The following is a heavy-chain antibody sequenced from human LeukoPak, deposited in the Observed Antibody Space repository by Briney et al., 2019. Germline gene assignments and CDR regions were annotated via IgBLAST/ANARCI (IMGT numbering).Heavy chain of an antibody. CDR3: AKQGGGSGSYFDY. CDR1: GFTFSSYG. D-gene: IGHD2-15*01. J-gene: IGHJ4*02. CDR2: ISYDGSNK. Sequence: TGGSLRLSCAASGFTFSSYGMHWVRQAPGKGLEWVAVISYDGSNKYYADSVKGRFTISRDNSKNTLYLQMNSLRTEDTAVYYCAKQGGGSGSYFDYWGQGTLVTVSS. V-gene: IGHV3-30*18.